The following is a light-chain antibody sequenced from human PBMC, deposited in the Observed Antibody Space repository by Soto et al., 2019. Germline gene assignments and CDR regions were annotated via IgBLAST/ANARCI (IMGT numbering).Light chain of an antibody. Sequence: QPVLTQSPSASASLGASVKLTCTLSSGYSSYAIAWHQQQPEKGPRYLMKLNSDGSHSKGDGIPDRFSGSSSGAERYLTISSLQSEDEADYYCQTWGTGWVFGGGTKVTVL. CDR3: QTWGTGWV. V-gene: IGLV4-69*01. J-gene: IGLJ3*02. CDR1: SGYSSYA. CDR2: LNSDGSH.